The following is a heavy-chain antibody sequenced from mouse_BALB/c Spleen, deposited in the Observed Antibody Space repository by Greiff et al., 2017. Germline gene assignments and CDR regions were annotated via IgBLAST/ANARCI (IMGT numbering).Heavy chain of an antibody. Sequence: EGKLVESGGGLVQPGGSLRLSCATSGFTFTDYYMSWVRQPPGKALEWLGFIRNKANGYTTEYSASVKGRFTISRDNSQSILYLQMNTLRAEDSATYYCAGDDYDGFDYWGQGTTLTVSS. D-gene: IGHD2-4*01. CDR1: GFTFTDYY. CDR2: IRNKANGYTT. J-gene: IGHJ2*01. V-gene: IGHV7-3*02. CDR3: AGDDYDGFDY.